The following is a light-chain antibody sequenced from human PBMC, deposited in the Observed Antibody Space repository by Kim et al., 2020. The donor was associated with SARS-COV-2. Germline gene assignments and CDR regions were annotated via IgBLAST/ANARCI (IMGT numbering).Light chain of an antibody. CDR3: QQCRKWHPEVL. CDR2: DAS. V-gene: IGKV3-11*01. Sequence: EIVLTQSPATLSLSPGERATLSCRASQSVSSYLAWYQQKPGQAPRLLIYDASNRATGIPARFSGSGSGTDFTLTISSLEPEDFAVYYCQQCRKWHPEVLLGQGTRLEIK. CDR1: QSVSSY. J-gene: IGKJ5*01.